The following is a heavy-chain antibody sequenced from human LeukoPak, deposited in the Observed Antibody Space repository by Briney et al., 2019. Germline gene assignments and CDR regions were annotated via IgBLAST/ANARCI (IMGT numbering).Heavy chain of an antibody. CDR3: ARDRSVEMATERVDY. CDR2: INPNSGGT. CDR1: GYTFTGYY. D-gene: IGHD5-12*01. J-gene: IGHJ4*02. V-gene: IGHV1-2*02. Sequence: GASVKVSCKASGYTFTGYYMHWVRQAPGQGLEWMGWINPNSGGTNYAQKFQGRVTMTRDTSISTAYMELSRLRSDDTAVYYCARDRSVEMATERVDYWGQGTLVTVSS.